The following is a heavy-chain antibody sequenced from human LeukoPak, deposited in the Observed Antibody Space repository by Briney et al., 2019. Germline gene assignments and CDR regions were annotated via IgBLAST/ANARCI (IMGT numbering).Heavy chain of an antibody. Sequence: ASVKVSCKASGGTFSSYAISWVRQAPGQGLEWMGGIIPIFGTANYAQKFQGRVTITTDESTSTAYMELSSLRSEDTAVYYCARQGSIAAQLFAYWGQGPLVTVSS. D-gene: IGHD6-6*01. CDR2: IIPIFGTA. CDR1: GGTFSSYA. V-gene: IGHV1-69*05. CDR3: ARQGSIAAQLFAY. J-gene: IGHJ4*02.